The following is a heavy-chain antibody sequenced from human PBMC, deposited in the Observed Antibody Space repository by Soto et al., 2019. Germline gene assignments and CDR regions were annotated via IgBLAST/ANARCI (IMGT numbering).Heavy chain of an antibody. CDR2: ISYDGSNN. CDR1: GFTFSSYG. V-gene: IGHV3-30*18. D-gene: IGHD2-21*02. CDR3: PKIRQWGDFGHFYYGMDV. J-gene: IGHJ6*02. Sequence: QVQLVESGGGMVQPGRSLRLSCAASGFTFSSYGRHWVRQAPGKGLEWVAVISYDGSNNYYADSVKGRFTISRDNSKNMLSLQMNSLTAEDTAVYYCPKIRQWGDFGHFYYGMDVWGQGTTVSVSS.